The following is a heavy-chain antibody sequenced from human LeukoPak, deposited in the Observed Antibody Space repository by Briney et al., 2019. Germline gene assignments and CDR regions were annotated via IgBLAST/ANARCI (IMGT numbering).Heavy chain of an antibody. J-gene: IGHJ4*02. D-gene: IGHD6-13*01. V-gene: IGHV3-30*01. CDR2: ISYDGSNK. CDR1: GFTFSSYA. Sequence: GGSLRLSCAASGFTFSSYAMHWVRQAPGKGLEWVAVISYDGSNKYYADSVKGRFTISRDNSKNTLYLQVNSLRAEDTAVYYCVLAAAGTENWGQGTQVTVSS. CDR3: VLAAAGTEN.